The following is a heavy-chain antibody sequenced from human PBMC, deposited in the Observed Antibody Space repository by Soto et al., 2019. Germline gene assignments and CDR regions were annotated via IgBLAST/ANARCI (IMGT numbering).Heavy chain of an antibody. D-gene: IGHD6-6*01. CDR1: NETLTTYG. J-gene: IGHJ6*02. V-gene: IGHV1-18*01. CDR3: ARDSSSSGYYYGMDV. CDR2: VSGYSGHS. Sequence: QVHLVQSGAEVKKPGASVKVSCKASNETLTTYGISWVRQAPGQGLEWMGWVSGYSGHSSSAQEFQDRVIMTTDTSTNTAYMELRSLTSDDSAVYFCARDSSSSGYYYGMDVWGQGTTGNVSS.